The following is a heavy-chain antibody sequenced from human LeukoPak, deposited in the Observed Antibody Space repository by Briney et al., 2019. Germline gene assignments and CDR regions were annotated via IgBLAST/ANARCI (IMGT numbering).Heavy chain of an antibody. J-gene: IGHJ4*02. CDR3: ARDAEYSSSPAY. CDR1: GFTFSSYG. D-gene: IGHD6-6*01. CDR2: IWYDGSNK. Sequence: PGRSLRLSCAASGFTFSSYGMHWVRQAPGKGLEWVAVIWYDGSNKYYADSVKGRFTISRDNSKNTLYLQMNSLRAEDTAVYYCARDAEYSSSPAYWGQGTLVTVSS. V-gene: IGHV3-33*01.